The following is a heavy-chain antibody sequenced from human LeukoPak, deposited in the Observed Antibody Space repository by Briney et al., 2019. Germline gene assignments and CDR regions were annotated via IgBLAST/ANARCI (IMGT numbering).Heavy chain of an antibody. CDR2: IYYSGST. V-gene: IGHV4-59*01. D-gene: IGHD3-10*01. Sequence: ASETLSLTCTVSGGSISSYYWSWIRQPPGKGLEWIGYIYYSGSTNYNPSLKSRVTISVDTSKNQFSLKLSSVTAADTAVYYCASVSGYYGSDWFDPWGQGTLVTVSS. J-gene: IGHJ5*02. CDR3: ASVSGYYGSDWFDP. CDR1: GGSISSYY.